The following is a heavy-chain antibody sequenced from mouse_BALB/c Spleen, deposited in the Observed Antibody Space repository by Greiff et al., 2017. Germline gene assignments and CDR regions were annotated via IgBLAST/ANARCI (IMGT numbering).Heavy chain of an antibody. CDR3: ARGKAARSMDY. D-gene: IGHD3-1*01. Sequence: VQLKESGGGLVKPGGSLKLSCAASGFTFSDYYMYWVRQTPEKRLEWVATISDGGSYTYYPDSVKGRFTISRDNAKNNLYLQMSSLKSEDTAMYYCARGKAARSMDYWGQGTSVTVSS. J-gene: IGHJ4*01. CDR2: ISDGGSYT. CDR1: GFTFSDYY. V-gene: IGHV5-4*02.